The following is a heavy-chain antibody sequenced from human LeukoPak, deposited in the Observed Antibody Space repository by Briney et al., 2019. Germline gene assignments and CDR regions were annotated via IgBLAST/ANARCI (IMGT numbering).Heavy chain of an antibody. CDR2: IYTSGDA. D-gene: IGHD4-17*01. Sequence: SETLSLTCTVSGGSIGRYYWSWIRQPAEKGLEWIGRIYTSGDAKYNSSLESRVTMSVDTSKNQFSLKLTSVTAADTAIYYCARYGDPNYHFDYWGQGTLVTVSS. V-gene: IGHV4-4*07. J-gene: IGHJ4*02. CDR3: ARYGDPNYHFDY. CDR1: GGSIGRYY.